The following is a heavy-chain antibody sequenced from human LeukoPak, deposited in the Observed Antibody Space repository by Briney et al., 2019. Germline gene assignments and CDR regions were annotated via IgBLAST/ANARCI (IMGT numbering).Heavy chain of an antibody. D-gene: IGHD2-2*01. Sequence: ASVKVSYKASGYTFNSYYMHSVRQAPGQRVEWMGIINHRGDSTSYAQKFQGRVTMTRHTSTSTVYMELSSLRSEDTAVYYCARGGLVVVPAAMYYWFDPWGQGTLVTVSS. CDR2: INHRGDST. J-gene: IGHJ5*02. V-gene: IGHV1-46*02. CDR1: GYTFNSYY. CDR3: ARGGLVVVPAAMYYWFDP.